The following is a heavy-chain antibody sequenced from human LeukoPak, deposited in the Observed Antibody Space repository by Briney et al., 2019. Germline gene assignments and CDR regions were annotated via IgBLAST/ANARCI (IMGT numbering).Heavy chain of an antibody. J-gene: IGHJ4*02. CDR3: ARRLMGAGSGSYYSFFDY. Sequence: PSETLTLTCTVSGGSISSSSYYWGWIRQPPGKGLEWIGSIYYSGSTYYNPSLKSRVTISVDTSKNQFSLKLSSVIAADTAVYYCARRLMGAGSGSYYSFFDYWGQGTLVTVSS. D-gene: IGHD3-10*01. CDR2: IYYSGST. CDR1: GGSISSSSYY. V-gene: IGHV4-39*01.